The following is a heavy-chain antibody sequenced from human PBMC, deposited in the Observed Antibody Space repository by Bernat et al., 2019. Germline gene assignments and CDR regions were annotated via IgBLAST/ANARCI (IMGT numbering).Heavy chain of an antibody. CDR2: ISSSSSYT. Sequence: QVQLVESGGGVVQPGRSLRLSCAASGFTFSDYYMSWIRQAPGKGLEWVSYISSSSSYTNYADSVKGRFTISRDNAKNSLYLQMNSLRAEDTAVYYCARRSRVSGVVIYDYYYYMDVWGKGTTVTVSS. CDR1: GFTFSDYY. V-gene: IGHV3-11*05. D-gene: IGHD3-3*01. CDR3: ARRSRVSGVVIYDYYYYMDV. J-gene: IGHJ6*03.